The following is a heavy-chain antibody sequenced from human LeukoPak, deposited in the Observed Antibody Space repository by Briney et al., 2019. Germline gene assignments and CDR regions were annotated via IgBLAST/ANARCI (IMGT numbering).Heavy chain of an antibody. V-gene: IGHV4-4*07. CDR2: IYISGST. CDR3: ARDLGGSTRVVDY. Sequence: TSETLSLTCTVSGGSISSDYWSWIRQPAGEGLEWIGRIYISGSTNYNPSLKSRLTMSVDTSKNQFSLKLSSVTAADTAVYYCARDLGGSTRVVDYWGQGTLVTVSS. J-gene: IGHJ4*02. CDR1: GGSISSDY. D-gene: IGHD2-15*01.